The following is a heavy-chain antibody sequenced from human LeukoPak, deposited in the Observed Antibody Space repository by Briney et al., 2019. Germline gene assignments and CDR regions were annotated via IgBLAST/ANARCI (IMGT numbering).Heavy chain of an antibody. V-gene: IGHV1-18*01. CDR1: GYTFTSYG. CDR3: VRVRTYGDYPLDAFDI. D-gene: IGHD4-17*01. CDR2: ISAYNGNT. J-gene: IGHJ3*02. Sequence: GASVKVSCKASGYTFTSYGISWVRQAPGQGLEWMGWISAYNGNTNYAQKLQGRVTMTTDTSTSTAYMELRSLRSDDTAVYYCVRVRTYGDYPLDAFDIWGQGTMVTVSS.